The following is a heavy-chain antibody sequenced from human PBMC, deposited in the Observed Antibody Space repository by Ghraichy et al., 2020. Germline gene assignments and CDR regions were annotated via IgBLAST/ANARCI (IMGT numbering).Heavy chain of an antibody. CDR3: ARENYSGYDQSPDY. V-gene: IGHV3-7*01. CDR2: IKQDGSEK. D-gene: IGHD5-12*01. CDR1: GFTFSSYW. J-gene: IGHJ4*02. Sequence: GGSLRLSCAASGFTFSSYWMSWVRQAPGKGLEWVANIKQDGSEKYYVDSVKGRFTISRDNAKNSLYLQMNSLRAEDTAVFYCARENYSGYDQSPDYWGQGNLVTVSS.